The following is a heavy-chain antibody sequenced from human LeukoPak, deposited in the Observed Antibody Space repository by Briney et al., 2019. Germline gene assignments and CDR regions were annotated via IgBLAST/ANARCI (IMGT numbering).Heavy chain of an antibody. V-gene: IGHV3-23*01. CDR2: ISGSGGST. J-gene: IGHJ4*02. CDR1: GFTFSSYA. Sequence: GGSLSLSCAASGFTFSSYAMSWVRQAPGKGLEWVSAISGSGGSTYYADSVKGRFTISRDNSKNALYLQMNNLRAEDTAVYYCAKEHGPERFLEWSAQIDYWGQGTLVTVSS. CDR3: AKEHGPERFLEWSAQIDY. D-gene: IGHD3-3*01.